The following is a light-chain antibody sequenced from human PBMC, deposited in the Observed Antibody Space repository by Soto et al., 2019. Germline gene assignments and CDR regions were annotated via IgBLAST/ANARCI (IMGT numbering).Light chain of an antibody. Sequence: DIQMTQSPSSLSASVGDRVTITCQASQDISNHLNWYQQTPGKAPKLVISDATTLEAGVPSRFTGSGAGTYFTFTITSLQPEDIATYYCQQYATLPPAFGPGTKLVI. CDR2: DAT. CDR3: QQYATLPPA. CDR1: QDISNH. J-gene: IGKJ3*01. V-gene: IGKV1-33*01.